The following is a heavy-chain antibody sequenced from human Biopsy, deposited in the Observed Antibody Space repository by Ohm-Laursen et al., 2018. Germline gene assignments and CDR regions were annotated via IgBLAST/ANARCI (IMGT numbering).Heavy chain of an antibody. Sequence: TQTLTCSVSGGSVTNYYWTWIRQPPGKGLEWIGYMYYNERTYYNPSLRGRVTISVDTSKNQISLRLSSVTAADTAVYYCASGGQWPKPYLRYFDPWGQGTLVTVSS. J-gene: IGHJ5*02. CDR1: GGSVTNYY. D-gene: IGHD6-19*01. CDR2: MYYNERT. CDR3: ASGGQWPKPYLRYFDP. V-gene: IGHV4-59*02.